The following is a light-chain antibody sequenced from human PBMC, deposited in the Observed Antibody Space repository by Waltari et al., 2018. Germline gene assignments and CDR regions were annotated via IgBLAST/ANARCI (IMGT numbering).Light chain of an antibody. CDR2: DVS. CDR3: SSYTLTNPVV. CDR1: SNDIGANDY. V-gene: IGLV2-14*03. J-gene: IGLJ2*01. Sequence: QSVVTQPASVSGSPGQSISISCTGTSNDIGANDYVSWYQQHPGRAPQLVIYDVSVRPSGFAIRFSGSKSGNTAALTISGPQAEDGALYYCSSYTLTNPVVFGGGTKLTVL.